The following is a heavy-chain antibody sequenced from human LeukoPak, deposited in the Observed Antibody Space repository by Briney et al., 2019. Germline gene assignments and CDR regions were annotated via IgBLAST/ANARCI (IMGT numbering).Heavy chain of an antibody. Sequence: SETLSLTCTVSGGSISSYYWSWIRQPPGKGLEWIGYIYYSGSTNYNPSLKSRVTISVDTSKNQFSLKLSSVTAADTAVYYCARVVPAAMGLEIYGMDVWGKGTTVTVSS. J-gene: IGHJ6*04. CDR3: ARVVPAAMGLEIYGMDV. CDR1: GGSISSYY. D-gene: IGHD2-2*01. V-gene: IGHV4-59*08. CDR2: IYYSGST.